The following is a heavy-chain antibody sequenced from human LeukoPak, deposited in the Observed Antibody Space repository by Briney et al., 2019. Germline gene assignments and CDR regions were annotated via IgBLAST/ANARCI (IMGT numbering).Heavy chain of an antibody. CDR1: GGSISSYY. V-gene: IGHV4-59*01. D-gene: IGHD3-10*01. Sequence: PSETLSLICTVSGGSISSYYRSWIRQPPGKGLEWIGYIYYSGSTNYNPSLKSRVTISVDTSKNQFSLKLRSVTAGDTAVYYCARKTGGSGSYGLDYWGQGTLVTVSS. CDR2: IYYSGST. CDR3: ARKTGGSGSYGLDY. J-gene: IGHJ4*02.